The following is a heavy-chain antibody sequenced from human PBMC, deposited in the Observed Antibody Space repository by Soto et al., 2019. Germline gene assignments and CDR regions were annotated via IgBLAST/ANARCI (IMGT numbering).Heavy chain of an antibody. CDR2: INPNSGGT. D-gene: IGHD4-4*01. CDR1: GYTFTGYY. CDR3: AREGRSTRAPFDY. Sequence: ASVKVSCKASGYTFTGYYMHWVRQAPGQGLEWMGWINPNSGGTNYAQKFQGRVTMTRDTSISTAFMELSRLRSDDTAVYYCAREGRSTRAPFDYWGQGTLVTLSS. V-gene: IGHV1-2*02. J-gene: IGHJ4*02.